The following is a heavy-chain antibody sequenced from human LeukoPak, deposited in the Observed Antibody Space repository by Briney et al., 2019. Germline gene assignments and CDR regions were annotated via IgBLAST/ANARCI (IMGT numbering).Heavy chain of an antibody. CDR1: KFTFRDAW. D-gene: IGHD3/OR15-3a*01. CDR3: TTHYDVLTGYYRADWFDH. J-gene: IGHJ5*02. V-gene: IGHV3-15*01. Sequence: GGSLRLSCVGSKFTFRDAWMSWVRQAPGKGLEWVGCVKSKVDGETTDYASSVKGRFTVSIDASKNMVFLQMNSLQTEDTAVYFCTTHYDVLTGYYRADWFDHWGQGTLVTVSS. CDR2: VKSKVDGETT.